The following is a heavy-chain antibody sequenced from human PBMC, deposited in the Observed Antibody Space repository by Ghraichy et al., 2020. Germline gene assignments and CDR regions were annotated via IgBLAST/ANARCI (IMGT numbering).Heavy chain of an antibody. V-gene: IGHV4-59*08. CDR2: IYYSGTT. D-gene: IGHD4-23*01. CDR3: ARHYGDYGGVFDI. CDR1: GGSISSYY. Sequence: SETLSLTCTVSGGSISSYYWSWVRQPPGKGLEWIAYIYYSGTTNYNPSLKSRFTISVDTSKNQFSLRPSSVTAADTAVYYCARHYGDYGGVFDIWGQGTLVTVSS. J-gene: IGHJ3*02.